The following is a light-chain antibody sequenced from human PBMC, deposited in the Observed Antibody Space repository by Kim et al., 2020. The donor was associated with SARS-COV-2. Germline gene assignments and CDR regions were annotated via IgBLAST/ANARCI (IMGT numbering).Light chain of an antibody. Sequence: SVLQRERATLTCRASQSISSNLACYQQKPGQAPRLLIYGAATRATGFPARFSGSGSGAEFTLTISSLQSEDFAVYYCQKYNNSPLTFGQGTNLEIK. CDR1: QSISSN. J-gene: IGKJ2*01. CDR3: QKYNNSPLT. V-gene: IGKV3-15*01. CDR2: GAA.